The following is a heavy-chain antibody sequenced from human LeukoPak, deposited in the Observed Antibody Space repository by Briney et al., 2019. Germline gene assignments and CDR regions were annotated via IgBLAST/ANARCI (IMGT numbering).Heavy chain of an antibody. V-gene: IGHV4-39*01. Sequence: SETLSLTCTVSGGSISSSSYYWGWIRQPPGKGLEWIGSIYYSGSTYYNPSLKSRVTISVDTSKNQFSLKLSSVTAADTAVYYCAMKMPFLNPISTYYFDYWGQGTLVTVSS. CDR2: IYYSGST. J-gene: IGHJ4*02. CDR1: GGSISSSSYY. D-gene: IGHD2/OR15-2a*01. CDR3: AMKMPFLNPISTYYFDY.